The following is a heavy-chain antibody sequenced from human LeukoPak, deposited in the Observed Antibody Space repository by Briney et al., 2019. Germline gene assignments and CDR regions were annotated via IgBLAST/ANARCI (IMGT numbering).Heavy chain of an antibody. J-gene: IGHJ6*02. D-gene: IGHD4-11*01. CDR2: IIPMFGTT. CDR1: GGTFSSYA. CDR3: ARVTQRDSNLYGMDV. Sequence: ASVKVSCKAPGGTFSSYAISWVRQAPGQGPAWMGGIIPMFGTTNYALKFQGRVTITADESTSTAYMELSSLDSEDTAVYYCARVTQRDSNLYGMDVWDQGTTVTVSS. V-gene: IGHV1-69*13.